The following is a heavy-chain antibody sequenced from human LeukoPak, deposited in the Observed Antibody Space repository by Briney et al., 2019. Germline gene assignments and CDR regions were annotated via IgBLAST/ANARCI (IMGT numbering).Heavy chain of an antibody. J-gene: IGHJ4*02. Sequence: GGSLRLSCAASGFTLHVYAIYWVRQAPGKGLEWVSLISGNGHTISYADSVRGRFTISRDNTKNSLYLQMDSLTTEDTAVYYCARDDGASSLLDFWGQGTLVTVSS. V-gene: IGHV3-43*02. CDR3: ARDDGASSLLDF. CDR2: ISGNGHTI. CDR1: GFTLHVYA. D-gene: IGHD3-16*02.